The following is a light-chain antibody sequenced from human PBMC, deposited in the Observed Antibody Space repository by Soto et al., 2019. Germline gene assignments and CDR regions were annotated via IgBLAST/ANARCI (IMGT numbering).Light chain of an antibody. CDR1: QSVSSH. J-gene: IGKJ1*01. Sequence: DIVMTHSPATLSESPWGIVTVSCRASQSVSSHVAWYQQRPGQAPRLLINAASFRATGIPDRISGSGSGTEFTPTISSLQSEDFAVYYCQQYNDWPPTFGQGTKVDIK. CDR3: QQYNDWPPT. CDR2: AAS. V-gene: IGKV3-15*01.